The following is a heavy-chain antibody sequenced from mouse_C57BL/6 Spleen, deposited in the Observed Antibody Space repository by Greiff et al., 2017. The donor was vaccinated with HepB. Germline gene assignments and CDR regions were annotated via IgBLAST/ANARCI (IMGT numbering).Heavy chain of an antibody. V-gene: IGHV1-61*01. J-gene: IGHJ4*01. CDR1: GYTFTSYW. CDR2: IYPSDSET. Sequence: QVQLKQSGAELVRPGSSVKLSCKASGYTFTSYWMDWVKQRPGQGLEWIGNIYPSDSETHYNQKFKDKATLTVDKSSSTAYMQLSSLTSEDSAVYYCARSVSTMVTTDYAMDYWGQGTSVTVSS. D-gene: IGHD2-2*01. CDR3: ARSVSTMVTTDYAMDY.